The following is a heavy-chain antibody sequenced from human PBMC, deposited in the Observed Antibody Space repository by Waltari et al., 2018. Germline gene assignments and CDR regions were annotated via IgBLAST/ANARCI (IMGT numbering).Heavy chain of an antibody. J-gene: IGHJ3*02. CDR3: ARDLSGTVTTFGAFDI. D-gene: IGHD4-4*01. V-gene: IGHV4-59*01. CDR1: GASISSYY. Sequence: QVPLQESGPGLVKPSAPPSLPCTVSGASISSYYLSRIRPPPGKGLEWIGYIYYSGSTNYNPSLKSRVTISVDTSKNQFSLKLSSVTAADTAVYYCARDLSGTVTTFGAFDIWGQGTMVTVSS. CDR2: IYYSGST.